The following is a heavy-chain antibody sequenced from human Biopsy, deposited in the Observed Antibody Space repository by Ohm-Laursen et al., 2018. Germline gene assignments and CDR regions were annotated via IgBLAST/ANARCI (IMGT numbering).Heavy chain of an antibody. Sequence: TLSLICTVSGASVSSGSYDWSWIRQPPGKGLEWIGNIYNDVSTKYNPSLRSRVTISADKSTNQFSLKLRSVTAADTAVYYCARGYAGLYEAFDFWGQGTVVTVAS. CDR2: IYNDVST. CDR1: GASVSSGSYD. CDR3: ARGYAGLYEAFDF. D-gene: IGHD5-18*01. J-gene: IGHJ3*01. V-gene: IGHV4-61*01.